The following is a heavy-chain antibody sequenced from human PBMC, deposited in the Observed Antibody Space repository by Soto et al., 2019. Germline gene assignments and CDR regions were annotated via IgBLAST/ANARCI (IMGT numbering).Heavy chain of an antibody. CDR3: STRAYDTNGYYRFDP. CDR2: IYHSGTT. CDR1: SFSISSGYY. V-gene: IGHV4-38-2*01. D-gene: IGHD3-22*01. Sequence: SETLSLTCAVSSFSISSGYYWGWVRQPPGKGLEWIGSIYHSGTTNYSPSLKSRVTISIDTSKNQFSLTLSAVTAADTAMYYCSTRAYDTNGYYRFDPWGQGTLVTV. J-gene: IGHJ5*01.